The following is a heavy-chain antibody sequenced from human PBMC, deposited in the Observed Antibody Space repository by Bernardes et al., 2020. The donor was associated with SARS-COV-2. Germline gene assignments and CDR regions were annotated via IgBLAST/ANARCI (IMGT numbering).Heavy chain of an antibody. CDR1: GGSISSYY. D-gene: IGHD2-2*01. CDR2: IYYSGST. Sequence: SEPLSLTCTVSGGSISSYYWSWIRKPPGKGLEWIGYIYYSGSTNYNPSLKSRVTISVDTSKNQFSLKLSSVTAADTAVYYCARRALGYCSSTSCISGFDPWGQGTLVTVSS. CDR3: ARRALGYCSSTSCISGFDP. V-gene: IGHV4-59*08. J-gene: IGHJ5*02.